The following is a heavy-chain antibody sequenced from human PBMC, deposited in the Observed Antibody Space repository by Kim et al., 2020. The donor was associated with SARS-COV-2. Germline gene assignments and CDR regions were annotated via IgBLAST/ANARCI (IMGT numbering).Heavy chain of an antibody. Sequence: SYADSVKGRFTISRDNAKNTLYLQMNSLRAEDTAVYYCARDRGYSSSGDYWGQGTLVTVSS. CDR3: ARDRGYSSSGDY. J-gene: IGHJ4*02. V-gene: IGHV3-74*01. D-gene: IGHD6-6*01.